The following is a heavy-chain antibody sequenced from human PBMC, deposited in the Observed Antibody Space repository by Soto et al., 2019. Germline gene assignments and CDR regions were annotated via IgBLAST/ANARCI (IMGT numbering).Heavy chain of an antibody. CDR1: GGTFSSYA. J-gene: IGHJ5*02. CDR2: IIPIFGTA. Sequence: GASVKVSCKASGGTFSSYAISWVRQAPGQGLEWMGGIIPIFGTANYAQKFQGRVTITADESTSTAYMELSSLRSEDTAVYYCASSPGDDGSIRRWFDPRAQRTLVTVSS. CDR3: ASSPGDDGSIRRWFDP. V-gene: IGHV1-69*13. D-gene: IGHD3-10*01.